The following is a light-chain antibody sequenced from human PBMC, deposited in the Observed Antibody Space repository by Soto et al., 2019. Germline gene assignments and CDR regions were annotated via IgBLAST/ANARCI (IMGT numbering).Light chain of an antibody. CDR1: SSDVGSYNL. CDR2: EGS. J-gene: IGLJ2*01. Sequence: QSALTQPASVSGSPGQSITISCTGTSSDVGSYNLVSWYQQHPGKAPKLMIYEGSKRPSGVSNRFSGSKSGNTDSLTISGLQAEDEADYYCCSYAGSCTSVVFGGGTKLTVL. V-gene: IGLV2-23*01. CDR3: CSYAGSCTSVV.